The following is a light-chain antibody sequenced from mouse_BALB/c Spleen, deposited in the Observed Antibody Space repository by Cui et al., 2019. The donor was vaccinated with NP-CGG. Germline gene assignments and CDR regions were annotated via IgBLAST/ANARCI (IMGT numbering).Light chain of an antibody. V-gene: IGLV1*01. CDR1: TGAVTTSNY. Sequence: QAVVTQESALTTSPGEIVTLTCRSSTGAVTTSNYANCVQEKPDHLFTGLIGGTNNRSPGVPSIFSGSLIGDRAALTITGAQTEDEAIYFCALWYSNHWVFGGGTKLTVL. CDR3: ALWYSNHWV. CDR2: GTN. J-gene: IGLJ1*01.